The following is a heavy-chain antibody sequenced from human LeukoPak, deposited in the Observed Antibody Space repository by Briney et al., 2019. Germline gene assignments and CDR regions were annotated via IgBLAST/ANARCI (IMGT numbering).Heavy chain of an antibody. D-gene: IGHD7-27*01. J-gene: IGHJ3*02. CDR3: ARATNWGYAFDI. CDR2: ISSSGSTI. V-gene: IGHV3-11*04. Sequence: GGSLRLSCAASGFSVSSNYMSWVRQAPGKGLEWVSYISSSGSTICYADSVKGRFTISRDNAKNSLYLQMNSLRAEDTAVYYCARATNWGYAFDIWGQGTVVTVSS. CDR1: GFSVSSNY.